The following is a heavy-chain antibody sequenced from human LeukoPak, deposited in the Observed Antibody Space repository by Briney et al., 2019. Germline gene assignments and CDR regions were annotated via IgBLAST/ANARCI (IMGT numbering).Heavy chain of an antibody. CDR2: VTSDGSDT. Sequence: GGSLRLSCAASGFTFTNFGMSGVRQAPRKRPWCVSGVTSDGSDTSYADCVKGWLTVSRAKSTNSLYQQISSLRAEDTAIYYCARGDRTSGWHFWGQGTLVTVSS. CDR3: ARGDRTSGWHF. V-gene: IGHV3-23*01. D-gene: IGHD6-19*01. CDR1: GFTFTNFG. J-gene: IGHJ4*02.